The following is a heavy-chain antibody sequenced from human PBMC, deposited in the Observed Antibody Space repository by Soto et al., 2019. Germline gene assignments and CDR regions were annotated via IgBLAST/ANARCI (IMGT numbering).Heavy chain of an antibody. J-gene: IGHJ5*02. V-gene: IGHV3-30*18. CDR2: ISYDGSNK. Sequence: QVQLVESGGGVVQPGRSLRLSCAASGFTFSSYGMHWVRQAPGKGLEWVAVISYDGSNKNYADSVKGRFTISRDNSKNTLYLQMNSLRAEDTAVYYCAKGYSSSWNNWFDPWGQGTLVTVSS. CDR1: GFTFSSYG. CDR3: AKGYSSSWNNWFDP. D-gene: IGHD6-13*01.